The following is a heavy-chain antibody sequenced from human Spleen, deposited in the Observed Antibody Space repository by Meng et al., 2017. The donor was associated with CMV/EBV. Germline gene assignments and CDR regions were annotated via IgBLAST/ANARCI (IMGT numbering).Heavy chain of an antibody. Sequence: GSLRLSCAVYGGSFTGYYWNWIRQSSGKGLEWIGEINHSGSANYGPSLKSRVTIAVDTSKNQFSLKLTSVTAADTASYYCARGRISRRTTLFAKGESNWFDSWGQGTLVTVSS. V-gene: IGHV4-34*01. D-gene: IGHD3-16*01. CDR2: INHSGSA. J-gene: IGHJ5*01. CDR3: ARGRISRRTTLFAKGESNWFDS. CDR1: GGSFTGYY.